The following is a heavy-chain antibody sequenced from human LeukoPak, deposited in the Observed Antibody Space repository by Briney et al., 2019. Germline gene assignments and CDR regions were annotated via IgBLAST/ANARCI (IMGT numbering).Heavy chain of an antibody. CDR1: GGSIRNYY. J-gene: IGHJ5*02. D-gene: IGHD5/OR15-5a*01. CDR3: AKYVSTGWFDP. Sequence: SETLSLTCSVSGGSIRNYYWSWIRQPPGKGLEWIGYIYYSGSTNYNPSLKSRVTISVDTSENQFSLKLSSVTVADTALYYCAKYVSTGWFDPWGQGTLVTVSS. V-gene: IGHV4-59*08. CDR2: IYYSGST.